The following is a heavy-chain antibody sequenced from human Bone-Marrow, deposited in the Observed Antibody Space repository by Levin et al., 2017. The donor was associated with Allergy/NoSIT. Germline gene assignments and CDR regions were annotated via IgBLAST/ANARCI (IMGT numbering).Heavy chain of an antibody. CDR3: AREYSSTSGKAFDI. CDR2: IYQSGNT. D-gene: IGHD6-19*01. V-gene: IGHV4-39*02. CDR1: GGSISSSSYY. Sequence: SETLSLTCNVSGGSISSSSYYWGWIRQPPGRGLEWIGSIYQSGNTYYNPSLKSRVSISVDTSKNQFSLRLNSVTAADTAVYNCAREYSSTSGKAFDIWGQGTMVTVSS. J-gene: IGHJ3*02.